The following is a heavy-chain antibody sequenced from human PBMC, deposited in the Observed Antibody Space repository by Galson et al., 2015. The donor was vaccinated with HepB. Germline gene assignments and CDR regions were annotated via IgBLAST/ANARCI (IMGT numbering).Heavy chain of an antibody. J-gene: IGHJ3*01. Sequence: TLSLTCTVSGGSISSGSYYWSWIRQPAGKGLEWIGRIYTSGSTNYNPSLKSRVTISVDTSKNQFSLKLSSVTAADTAVYYCARAPTRYYYGSGSYDLWGQGTMVTVSS. CDR2: IYTSGST. D-gene: IGHD3-10*01. CDR1: GGSISSGSYY. V-gene: IGHV4-61*02. CDR3: ARAPTRYYYGSGSYDL.